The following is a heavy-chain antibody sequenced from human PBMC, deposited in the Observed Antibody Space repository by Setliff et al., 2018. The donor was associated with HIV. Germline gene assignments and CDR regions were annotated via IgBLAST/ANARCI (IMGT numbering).Heavy chain of an antibody. CDR3: ARRAYYDNSGPNAFDI. Sequence: GGSLRLSCAASGFTFSSYWMNWVRQAPGKGLEWVASINRDGSEIHYVGSVQGRFTISRDNAKNSLYLQMNSLRAEDTAVYYCARRAYYDNSGPNAFDIWGQGTMVTVSS. D-gene: IGHD3-22*01. V-gene: IGHV3-7*01. CDR2: INRDGSEI. J-gene: IGHJ3*02. CDR1: GFTFSSYW.